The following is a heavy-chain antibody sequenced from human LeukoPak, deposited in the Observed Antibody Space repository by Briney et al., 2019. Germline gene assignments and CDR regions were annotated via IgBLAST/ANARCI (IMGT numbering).Heavy chain of an antibody. Sequence: PGGSLRLSCAASGFTFSTYAMTWVRQAPGKGLEWVSGINSNGDEIYYADSVRGRFTISRDNSNNALYLQMDSLRAEDTAVYYCARVGSSPVTGTAADYWGQGTLVTVSS. CDR1: GFTFSTYA. J-gene: IGHJ4*02. CDR2: INSNGDEI. D-gene: IGHD6-19*01. V-gene: IGHV3-23*01. CDR3: ARVGSSPVTGTAADY.